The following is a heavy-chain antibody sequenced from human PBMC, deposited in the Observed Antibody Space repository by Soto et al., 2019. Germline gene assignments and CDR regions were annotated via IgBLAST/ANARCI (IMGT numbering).Heavy chain of an antibody. CDR3: ARGMVRGVIIRHYYYGMDV. CDR1: GGSFSGYY. D-gene: IGHD3-10*01. J-gene: IGHJ6*02. CDR2: INHSGST. Sequence: SETLSLTCAVYGGSFSGYYWSWIRQPPGKGLEWIGEINHSGSTNYNPSLKSRVTISVDTSKNQFSLKLSSVTAADTAVYYCARGMVRGVIIRHYYYGMDVWGQGTTVTVSS. V-gene: IGHV4-34*01.